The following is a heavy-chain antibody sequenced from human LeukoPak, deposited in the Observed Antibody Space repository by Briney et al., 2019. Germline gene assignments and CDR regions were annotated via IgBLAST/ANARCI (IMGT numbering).Heavy chain of an antibody. D-gene: IGHD6-19*01. J-gene: IGHJ4*02. V-gene: IGHV3-23*01. CDR2: ISGSGGST. Sequence: GGSLRLSCAASGFTFSSNAMSWVRQAPGKGLEWVSAISGSGGSTYYADSVKGRFTISRDNSKNTLYLQMNSLRAEDTAVYYCAKDTGSGWFPMEYWGQGTLVTVSS. CDR3: AKDTGSGWFPMEY. CDR1: GFTFSSNA.